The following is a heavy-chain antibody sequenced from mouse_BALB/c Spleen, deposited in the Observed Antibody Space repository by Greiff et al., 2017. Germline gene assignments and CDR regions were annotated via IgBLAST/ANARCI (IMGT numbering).Heavy chain of an antibody. D-gene: IGHD2-4*01. CDR3: ARAYDYGLLFAY. Sequence: EVQGVESGGGLVQPGGSRKLSCAASGFTFSSFGMHWVRQAPEKGLEWVAYISSGSSTIYYADTVKGRFTISRDNPKNTLFLQMTSLRSEDTAMYYCARAYDYGLLFAYWGQGTLVTVSA. V-gene: IGHV5-17*02. J-gene: IGHJ3*01. CDR2: ISSGSSTI. CDR1: GFTFSSFG.